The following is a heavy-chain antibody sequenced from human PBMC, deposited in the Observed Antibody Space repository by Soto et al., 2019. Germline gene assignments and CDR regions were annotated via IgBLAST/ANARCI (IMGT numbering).Heavy chain of an antibody. Sequence: ASVKVSCTASGYTFTNYITHWVRQAPGQRPEWMGWINAGNGDTKYPQEFQGRATIIRDTSASTVYMELSSLRFEDTAVYYCARDQFCTSIGCRYFYNYWGQGTLVTVSS. D-gene: IGHD2-2*01. CDR2: INAGNGDT. CDR3: ARDQFCTSIGCRYFYNY. V-gene: IGHV1-3*01. CDR1: GYTFTNYI. J-gene: IGHJ4*02.